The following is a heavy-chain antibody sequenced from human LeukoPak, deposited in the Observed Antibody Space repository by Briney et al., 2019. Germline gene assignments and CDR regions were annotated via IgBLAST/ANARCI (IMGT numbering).Heavy chain of an antibody. V-gene: IGHV4-30-2*01. D-gene: IGHD3-22*01. CDR2: IYHSGST. CDR3: ARALTYYYDSSGYGGPGNYYYGMDV. Sequence: TSETLSLTCAVSGGSISSGGYSWRWIRQPPGKGLEWIGYIYHSGSTYYNPSLKSRVTISVDRSKNQFSLKLSSVTAADTAVYYCARALTYYYDSSGYGGPGNYYYGMDVWGQGTTVTVSS. J-gene: IGHJ6*02. CDR1: GGSISSGGYS.